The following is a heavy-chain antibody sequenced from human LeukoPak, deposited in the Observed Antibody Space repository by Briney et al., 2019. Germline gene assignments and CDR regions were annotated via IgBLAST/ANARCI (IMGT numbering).Heavy chain of an antibody. V-gene: IGHV3-30-3*02. D-gene: IGHD3-10*01. CDR1: GFTFSSYA. Sequence: PGGSLRPSCAASGFTFSSYAMHWVRQAPGKGLEWVAVISYDGSNKYYADSVKGRFTISRDNSKNTLYLQMNSLRAEDTAVYYCAKPTNPYGSGTNFDYWGQGTLVTVSS. CDR2: ISYDGSNK. J-gene: IGHJ4*02. CDR3: AKPTNPYGSGTNFDY.